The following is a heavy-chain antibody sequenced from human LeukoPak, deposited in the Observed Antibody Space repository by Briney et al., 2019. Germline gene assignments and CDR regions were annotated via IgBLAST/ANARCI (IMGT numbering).Heavy chain of an antibody. V-gene: IGHV1-18*01. CDR3: GRLADKKLQRFLDY. J-gene: IGHJ4*02. CDR1: GYTFTSYG. CDR2: ISAYNGDT. D-gene: IGHD2-15*01. Sequence: ASMKVSCKASGYTFTSYGISWVRQAPGQGLEWMGWISAYNGDTNYAQNVQGRLTMTTDTSTGTAYMELRSLRSDDTAVYYCGRLADKKLQRFLDYWGQGTLVTVSS.